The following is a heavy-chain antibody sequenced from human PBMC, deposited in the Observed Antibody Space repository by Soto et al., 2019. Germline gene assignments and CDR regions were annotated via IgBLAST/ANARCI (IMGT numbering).Heavy chain of an antibody. V-gene: IGHV3-9*01. CDR2: SSWNGVAM. Sequence: EVQLVETGGGLVQPGRSLRLSCAASGFTFRDYAMHWVRQAPGRGLEWVSGSSWNGVAMGYADSVRGRFTISRDDAKNSLFLQMNSLRPEDTALYYCAKSFVAIRHLCQYLDVWGKGTTVTVSS. CDR3: AKSFVAIRHLCQYLDV. J-gene: IGHJ6*03. D-gene: IGHD1-1*01. CDR1: GFTFRDYA.